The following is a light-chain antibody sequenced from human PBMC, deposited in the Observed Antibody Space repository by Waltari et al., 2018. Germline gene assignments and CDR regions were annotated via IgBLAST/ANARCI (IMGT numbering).Light chain of an antibody. CDR2: DVN. V-gene: IGLV2-14*03. Sequence: QSALTQPASMSGSPGQSITISCTGSSSDVGGDDSVSWYEDHPGQAPKVIIYDVNKRPSGVSDRFSGSKSGNTASLTISGLQAEDEATFYCSSQSTNNGVIFGGGTKVTVL. CDR3: SSQSTNNGVI. CDR1: SSDVGGDDS. J-gene: IGLJ2*01.